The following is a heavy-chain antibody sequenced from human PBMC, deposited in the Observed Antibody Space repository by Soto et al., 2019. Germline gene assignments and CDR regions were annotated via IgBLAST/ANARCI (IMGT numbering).Heavy chain of an antibody. D-gene: IGHD2-2*01. J-gene: IGHJ4*02. CDR1: GFTFSSYA. CDR2: ISGSGGST. V-gene: IGHV3-23*01. Sequence: PGGSLRLSCAASGFTFSSYAMSWVRQAPGKGLEWVSAISGSGGSTYYADSVKGRFTISRDNSKNTLYLQMNSLRAEGTAVYYCAKDGAIVVVPAAYHTPFDYWGQGTLVTVSS. CDR3: AKDGAIVVVPAAYHTPFDY.